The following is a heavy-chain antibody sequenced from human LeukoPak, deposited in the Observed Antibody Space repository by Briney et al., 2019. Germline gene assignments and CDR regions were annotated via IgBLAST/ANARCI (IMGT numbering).Heavy chain of an antibody. Sequence: GASVKVSCKASGYTFTGYYMHWVRQAPGQGLEWMGWISAYNGNTNYAQKFQGRVTMTRDTSISTAYMELSRLRSDDTAVYYCARGDIVVVPAAWGRFDPWGQGTLVTVSS. CDR2: ISAYNGNT. CDR1: GYTFTGYY. D-gene: IGHD2-2*01. CDR3: ARGDIVVVPAAWGRFDP. V-gene: IGHV1-2*02. J-gene: IGHJ5*02.